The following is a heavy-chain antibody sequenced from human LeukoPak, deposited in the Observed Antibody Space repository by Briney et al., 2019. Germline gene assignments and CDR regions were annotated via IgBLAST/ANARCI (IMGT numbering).Heavy chain of an antibody. V-gene: IGHV3-23*01. Sequence: PGGSLRLSCTASGCTFSSYTMTWVRQAPGKGLKWFSTITTGDGNTYYADSVKGRFTVSRDDSKNTLYLQMNSLRAEDTAVYYCAKDGGLWVSAHWGDSWGRGTLVTVSS. CDR1: GCTFSSYT. J-gene: IGHJ4*02. CDR2: ITTGDGNT. D-gene: IGHD7-27*01. CDR3: AKDGGLWVSAHWGDS.